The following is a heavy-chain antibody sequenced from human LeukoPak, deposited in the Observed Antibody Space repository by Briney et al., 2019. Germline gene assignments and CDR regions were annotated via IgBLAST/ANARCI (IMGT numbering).Heavy chain of an antibody. V-gene: IGHV3-23*01. J-gene: IGHJ4*02. CDR3: ASHFCSSSTCYTNYIDY. D-gene: IGHD2-2*02. CDR2: ISTSGGSI. Sequence: GGSLRLSCAASGFTFSSYAMSWVRQAPGEGLEWVSAISTSGGSIYYADSVKGRFTISRDNSKNTLYLQMNSLRAEDTALYYCASHFCSSSTCYTNYIDYWGQGTLVTVSS. CDR1: GFTFSSYA.